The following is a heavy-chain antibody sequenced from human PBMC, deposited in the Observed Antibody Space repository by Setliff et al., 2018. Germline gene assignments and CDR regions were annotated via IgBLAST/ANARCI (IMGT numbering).Heavy chain of an antibody. V-gene: IGHV1-46*01. CDR2: IKPGIDTA. J-gene: IGHJ4*02. CDR1: GDTFVSYY. Sequence: AAVKVSCKTSGDTFVSYYVHWVRQAPGQGLEWMGLIKPGIDTATYAQKFQGRATMTRDTSAKIVFMELNGLRSDDTAVYYCARDVTGTYNGRLEYWGLGTLVTVSS. D-gene: IGHD1-1*01. CDR3: ARDVTGTYNGRLEY.